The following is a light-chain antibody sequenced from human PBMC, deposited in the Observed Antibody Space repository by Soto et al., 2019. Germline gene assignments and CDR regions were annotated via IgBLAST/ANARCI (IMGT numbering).Light chain of an antibody. CDR3: AAWDDSLNGYV. Sequence: HSVRNQAPSAFGTPGQRVTISFSGSSSNIGRNTVNWYQQLPGTAPKLLIYSNNQRPSGVPDRFSGSKSGTSASLAISGLQSEDEADYYCAAWDDSLNGYVFGTGTKVTVL. CDR2: SNN. J-gene: IGLJ1*01. V-gene: IGLV1-44*01. CDR1: SSNIGRNT.